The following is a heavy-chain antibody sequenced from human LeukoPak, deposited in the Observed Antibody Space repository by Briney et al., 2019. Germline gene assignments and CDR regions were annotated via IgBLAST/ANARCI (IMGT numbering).Heavy chain of an antibody. D-gene: IGHD6-19*01. J-gene: IGHJ4*01. CDR2: IKSNTNGGTT. CDR1: GFSFTDAW. CDR3: TTHSVTVTGTHF. Sequence: GSLRLSCVASGFSFTDAWMTWVRQSPGMGLEWVGRIKSNTNGGTTDYPAPVKGRFAISRDDSKNTLYLQMNSLKPEDTAMYYCTTHSVTVTGTHFWGQGALVTVSS. V-gene: IGHV3-15*07.